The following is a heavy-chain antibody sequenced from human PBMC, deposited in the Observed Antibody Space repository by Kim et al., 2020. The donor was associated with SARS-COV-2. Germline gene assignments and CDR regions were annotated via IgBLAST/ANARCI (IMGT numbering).Heavy chain of an antibody. V-gene: IGHV4-4*02. D-gene: IGHD3-16*01. Sequence: SETLSLTCAVSGGSISSSNWWSWVRQPPGRGLEWIGEIYHSGSTNYNPSLKSRVTMSVDKSKNQFSLKLSSVTAADTAVYYCARAPEYSDYIWTNYSHYYFDYWGQGTLVTVSS. CDR3: ARAPEYSDYIWTNYSHYYFDY. CDR1: GGSISSSNW. CDR2: IYHSGST. J-gene: IGHJ4*02.